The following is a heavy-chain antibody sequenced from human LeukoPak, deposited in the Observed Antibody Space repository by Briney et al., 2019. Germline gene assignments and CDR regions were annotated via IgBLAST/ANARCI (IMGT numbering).Heavy chain of an antibody. CDR1: GGSISSYY. D-gene: IGHD3-22*01. CDR3: ATGRIVVVTHGAFDI. V-gene: IGHV4-59*01. Sequence: SETLSLTCTVSGGSISSYYWSWIRQPPGKGLEWIGYIYYSGSTNYNPSLKSRVTISVDTSKNQFSLKLSSVTAADTAVYYCATGRIVVVTHGAFDIWGQGTMVTVSS. CDR2: IYYSGST. J-gene: IGHJ3*02.